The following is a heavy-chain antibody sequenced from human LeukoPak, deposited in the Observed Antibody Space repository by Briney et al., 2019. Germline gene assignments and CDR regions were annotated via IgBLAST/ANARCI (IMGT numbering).Heavy chain of an antibody. CDR2: SADKSYGYTT. Sequence: GGSLRLSCAVSGFIFSDHRMDWVRQGPGKVPEWVARSADKSYGYTTEYAASVKGRFTISRSGSESSLYLQMTRLKTDDTAMYYCVRAGGTRGYDIWGQGTKVTVSS. V-gene: IGHV3-72*01. J-gene: IGHJ3*02. D-gene: IGHD2-15*01. CDR1: GFIFSDHR. CDR3: VRAGGTRGYDI.